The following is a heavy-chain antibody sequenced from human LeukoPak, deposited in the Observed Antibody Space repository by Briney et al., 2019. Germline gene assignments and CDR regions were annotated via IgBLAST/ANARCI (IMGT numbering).Heavy chain of an antibody. Sequence: SETLSLTCAVYGGSFSGYYWNWIRQPPGKGLEWIGEINHSGSTNYNPSLKSRVTISVDTSKNQFSLKLSSVTAADTAVYYCARAPYCSSTSCYHWFDPWGQGTLVTVSS. CDR2: INHSGST. CDR1: GGSFSGYY. CDR3: ARAPYCSSTSCYHWFDP. V-gene: IGHV4-34*01. J-gene: IGHJ5*02. D-gene: IGHD2-2*01.